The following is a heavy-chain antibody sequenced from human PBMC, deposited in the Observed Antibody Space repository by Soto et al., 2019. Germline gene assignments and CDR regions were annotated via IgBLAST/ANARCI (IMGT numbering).Heavy chain of an antibody. D-gene: IGHD1-1*01. V-gene: IGHV4-31*02. CDR2: IYYSGNT. CDR3: AQALVFTGGDGFDI. CDR1: GGSITTGGRY. J-gene: IGHJ3*02. Sequence: HVRLQEWGPGLVKPSQTLSLKCSVSGGSITTGGRYWSWIRQLPGKGLEWIGDIYYSGNTYYNASLKSRVTISVEAAKNQFSLKLRSVTAADTAVYYCAQALVFTGGDGFDIWGQGRLVTVSS.